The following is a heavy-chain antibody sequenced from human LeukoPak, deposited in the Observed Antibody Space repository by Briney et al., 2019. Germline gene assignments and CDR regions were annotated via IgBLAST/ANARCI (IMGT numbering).Heavy chain of an antibody. Sequence: TGGSLSLSCAAPGFPFSAYSRNWVRRAPGKGLEWVSYISSSSSTIYYADSVKGRFTISRDNAKNSLYLQMNSLRDEDTAVYYCARDRGQLASMDVWGQGTTVTVSS. CDR1: GFPFSAYS. V-gene: IGHV3-48*02. D-gene: IGHD6-19*01. J-gene: IGHJ6*02. CDR2: ISSSSSTI. CDR3: ARDRGQLASMDV.